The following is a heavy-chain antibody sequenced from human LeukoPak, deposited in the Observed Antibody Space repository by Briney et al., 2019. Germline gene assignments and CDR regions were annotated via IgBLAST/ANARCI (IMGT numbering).Heavy chain of an antibody. Sequence: GGSLRLSCAASGFTFSSYSMNWVRQAPGKGLEWVSSISSSSSYIYYADSVKGRFTISRDNAKNSLYLQMNSLRAEDTAVYYCARDQAPDSSSWYGGRAFDIWGQGTMVTVSS. J-gene: IGHJ3*02. CDR3: ARDQAPDSSSWYGGRAFDI. CDR2: ISSSSSYI. CDR1: GFTFSSYS. D-gene: IGHD6-13*01. V-gene: IGHV3-21*01.